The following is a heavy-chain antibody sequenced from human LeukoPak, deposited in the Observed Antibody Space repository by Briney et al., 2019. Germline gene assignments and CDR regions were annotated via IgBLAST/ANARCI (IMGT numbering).Heavy chain of an antibody. D-gene: IGHD6-19*01. CDR1: GFTFSDYF. J-gene: IGHJ4*02. V-gene: IGHV3-21*01. CDR2: ISSSSSYI. CDR3: ARDFYSSGCKGD. Sequence: GGSLRLSCAASGFTFSDYFMNWVRQAPGKGLEWVSSISSSSSYIYYADSVKGRFTISRDNAKNSLYLQMNSLRAEDTAVYYCARDFYSSGCKGDWGQGTLVTVSS.